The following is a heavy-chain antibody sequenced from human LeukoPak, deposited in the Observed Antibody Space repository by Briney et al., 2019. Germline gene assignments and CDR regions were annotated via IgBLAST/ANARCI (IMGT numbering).Heavy chain of an antibody. CDR2: IYHSGST. CDR1: GYSISSGYY. CDR3: ARASVDYSKFGSYYYMDV. D-gene: IGHD4-11*01. V-gene: IGHV4-38-2*02. Sequence: SETLSLTCTVSGYSISSGYYWGWIRQPPGKGLEWIGGIYHSGSTYYNPSLKSRVTISVDTSKNQFSLKLSSVTAADTAVYYCARASVDYSKFGSYYYMDVWGKGTTVTVSS. J-gene: IGHJ6*03.